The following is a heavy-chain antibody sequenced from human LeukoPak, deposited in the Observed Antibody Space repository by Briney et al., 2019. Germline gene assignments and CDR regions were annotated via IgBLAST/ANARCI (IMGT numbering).Heavy chain of an antibody. CDR1: GFAFSNSW. Sequence: GGSLRLSCAASGFAFSNSWMYWVRQAPGKGLVWVSRINSDGSSTTYADSVQGRFTISRDNAKNTPYLQMNSLRAEDTAVYYCAKDVLGRIAVAGLDYWGQGTLVTVSS. V-gene: IGHV3-74*01. J-gene: IGHJ4*02. CDR2: INSDGSST. CDR3: AKDVLGRIAVAGLDY. D-gene: IGHD6-19*01.